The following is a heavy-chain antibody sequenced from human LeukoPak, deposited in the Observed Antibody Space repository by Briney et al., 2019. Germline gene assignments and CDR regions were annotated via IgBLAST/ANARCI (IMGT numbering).Heavy chain of an antibody. J-gene: IGHJ4*02. CDR1: GYTFTSYD. D-gene: IGHD6-13*01. Sequence: ASEKVSCKASGYTFTSYDINWVRQATGQGLEWMGWMNPNSGNTGYAQKFQGRVTMTRNTSISTAYMELSSLRSEDTAVYYCARSRGIAAGFDYWGQGTLVTVSS. CDR3: ARSRGIAAGFDY. V-gene: IGHV1-8*02. CDR2: MNPNSGNT.